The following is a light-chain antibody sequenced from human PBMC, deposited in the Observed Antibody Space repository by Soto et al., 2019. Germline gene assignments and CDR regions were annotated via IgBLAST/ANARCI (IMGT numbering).Light chain of an antibody. CDR1: SGSVSTFYY. J-gene: IGLJ2*01. V-gene: IGLV8-61*01. CDR2: STD. CDR3: LLSIRSGVV. Sequence: QAVVTQEPSLSVSPGGTVTLTCGLSSGSVSTFYYASWYRQTPGQPPRTLIYSTDTRSSGVPDRFSGSILGSVAALTITGAQADDESDYYCLLSIRSGVVFGGGTKLTVL.